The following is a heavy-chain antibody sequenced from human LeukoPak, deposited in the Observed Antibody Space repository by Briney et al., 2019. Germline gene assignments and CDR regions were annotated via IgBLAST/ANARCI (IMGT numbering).Heavy chain of an antibody. D-gene: IGHD2-15*01. CDR1: GFTFSSYW. CDR2: IKQDGSEK. V-gene: IGHV3-7*01. CDR3: ARDPLVVVAATGSYDI. Sequence: GGSLRLSCAASGFTFSSYWMSWVRQAPGKGVEWVANIKQDGSEKYYVDSVKGRFTISRDNAKNSLYLQMNSLRAEDTAVYYCARDPLVVVAATGSYDIWGQGTMVTVSS. J-gene: IGHJ3*02.